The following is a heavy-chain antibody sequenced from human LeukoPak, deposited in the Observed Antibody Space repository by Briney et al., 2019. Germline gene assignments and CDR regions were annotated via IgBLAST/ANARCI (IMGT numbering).Heavy chain of an antibody. V-gene: IGHV1-24*01. CDR2: FDPEDGET. Sequence: ASVKVSCKASGYTLNELSIHWVRQAPGKGLEWMGCFDPEDGETIYAQKFRGRLTMTEDTSTDTAYMELSSLRSDDTAVYYCTTDLDYWGQGSLVTVSS. J-gene: IGHJ4*02. CDR3: TTDLDY. CDR1: GYTLNELS.